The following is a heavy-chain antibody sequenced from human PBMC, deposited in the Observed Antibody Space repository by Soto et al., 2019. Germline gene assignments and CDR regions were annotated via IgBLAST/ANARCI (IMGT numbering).Heavy chain of an antibody. CDR2: INSNSGSV. CDR3: AREDGTSYGMDV. V-gene: IGHV3-9*01. D-gene: IGHD1-1*01. Sequence: GGSLRLSCVASGFTFDDYAMHWVRQAPGKGLEWVSGINSNSGSVGYAYSVQGRFTISRDNAKNSLYLQMNSLSPEDTAVYYCAREDGTSYGMDVWGQGTTVTVSS. J-gene: IGHJ6*02. CDR1: GFTFDDYA.